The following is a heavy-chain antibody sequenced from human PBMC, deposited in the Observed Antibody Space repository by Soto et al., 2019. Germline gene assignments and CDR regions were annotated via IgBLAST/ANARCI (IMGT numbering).Heavy chain of an antibody. CDR3: AALRPVGGTGY. J-gene: IGHJ4*02. V-gene: IGHV3-23*01. D-gene: IGHD1-7*01. CDR1: GFTFSTYA. CDR2: ISASGAGT. Sequence: EVQLLESGGDLVQPGGSLRLSCAASGFTFSTYAMTWVRQAPGKGLEWVASISASGAGTYHADSVKGRFTISRDNSKNTLYLQMNRLRAEDTAIYYCAALRPVGGTGYWGQGTLVSVSS.